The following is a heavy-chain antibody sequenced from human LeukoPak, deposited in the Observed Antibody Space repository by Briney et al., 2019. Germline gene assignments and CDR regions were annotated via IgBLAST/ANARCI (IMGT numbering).Heavy chain of an antibody. CDR1: GGSISSYY. V-gene: IGHV4-4*07. J-gene: IGHJ4*02. CDR3: ARAILSMVGPGMYYFDY. CDR2: IYTSGST. D-gene: IGHD3-10*01. Sequence: SETLSLTCTVSGGSISSYYWSWIRQPAGKGLEWIGRIYTSGSTKYNPSLKSRVTMSVDTSKNQFSLKLSSVTAADTAVYYCARAILSMVGPGMYYFDYWGQGTLVTVSS.